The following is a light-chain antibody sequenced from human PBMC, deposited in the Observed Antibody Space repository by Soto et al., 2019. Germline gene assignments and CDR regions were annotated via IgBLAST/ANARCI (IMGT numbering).Light chain of an antibody. CDR2: WAS. CDR1: QSVLYNSNNKNY. CDR3: QQYYSTPLT. J-gene: IGKJ4*01. Sequence: DIVMTQSPDSLAVSLGERATINCKSSQSVLYNSNNKNYLAWYQQKPGQPPKLLIYWASTRESGVPDRVSGSGYGPDVTLTISSLQAENVAVYYCQQYYSTPLTFGGGTKVEIK. V-gene: IGKV4-1*01.